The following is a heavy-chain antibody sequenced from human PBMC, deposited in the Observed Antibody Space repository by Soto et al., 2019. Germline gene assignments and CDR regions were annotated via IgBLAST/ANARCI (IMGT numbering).Heavy chain of an antibody. D-gene: IGHD4-17*01. V-gene: IGHV3-23*01. CDR3: AKATRAVTTQRTHFDY. J-gene: IGHJ4*02. CDR1: GFTFSSYA. CDR2: ISGSGGST. Sequence: HPGGSLRLSCAASGFTFSSYAMSWVRQAPGKGLEWVSAISGSGGSTYYADSVKGRFTISRDNSKNTLYLQMNSLRAEDTAVYYCAKATRAVTTQRTHFDYWGQGTLVTVSS.